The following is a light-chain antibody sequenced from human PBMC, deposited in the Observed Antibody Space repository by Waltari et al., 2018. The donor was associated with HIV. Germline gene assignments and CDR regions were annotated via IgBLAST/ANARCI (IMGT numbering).Light chain of an antibody. CDR3: QSFDSSLTTSGVI. CDR2: ANI. J-gene: IGLJ2*01. V-gene: IGLV1-40*01. CDR1: SSNIGAGYD. Sequence: QSVLTQPPSVSGAPGQRVTISCPGSSSNIGAGYDVPWYKQLPGTAPHLLTYANINRPSGVPDRFSGSKSGSSASLAITVLQAEDEAHYYCQSFDSSLTTSGVIFGGGTKLTVL.